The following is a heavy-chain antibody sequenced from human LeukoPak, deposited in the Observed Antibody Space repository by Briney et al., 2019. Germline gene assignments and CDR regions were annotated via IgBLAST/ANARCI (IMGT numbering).Heavy chain of an antibody. CDR2: IIPILCIA. CDR3: ARLHGVQQLDQPDYYYYGMDV. V-gene: IGHV1-69*04. D-gene: IGHD6-13*01. J-gene: IGHJ6*02. Sequence: ASVKVSCKASGGTFSSYAISWVRQAPGQGLEWMGRIIPILCIANYAQKFQGRVTITADKSTSTAYMELSSLRSEDTAVYYCARLHGVQQLDQPDYYYYGMDVWGQGTTVTVSS. CDR1: GGTFSSYA.